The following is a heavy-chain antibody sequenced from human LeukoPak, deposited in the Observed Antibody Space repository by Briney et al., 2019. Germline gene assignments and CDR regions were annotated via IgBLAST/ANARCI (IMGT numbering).Heavy chain of an antibody. CDR3: ARDSLIAARGAFDI. CDR2: IYYSDSS. V-gene: IGHV4-31*03. D-gene: IGHD6-6*01. CDR1: GGSISSGGYY. Sequence: PSQTLSLTCTVSGGSISSGGYYWSWIPPHPGMGLEWVGYIYYSDSSYYDPSLKSRVTISVDTSKNQFSLKLSSVTAADTAVYYCARDSLIAARGAFDIWGQGTMVTVSS. J-gene: IGHJ3*02.